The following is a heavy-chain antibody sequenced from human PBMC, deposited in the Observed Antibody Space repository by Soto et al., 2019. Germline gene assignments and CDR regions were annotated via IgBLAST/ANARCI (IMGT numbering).Heavy chain of an antibody. D-gene: IGHD2-15*01. CDR2: IYHTGTT. J-gene: IGHJ5*02. Sequence: QLRESGPGLVKPSGTLSLTCFVSGASISSTYWWSWVRQTPGKRLEWIGQIYHTGTTSYNPAPKRRVTISLDKSNNQFSLRLTSMTAADTAVYYCATLPPRIVVVMTDLPTWGQGTLVTVSS. CDR3: ATLPPRIVVVMTDLPT. CDR1: GASISSTYW. V-gene: IGHV4-4*02.